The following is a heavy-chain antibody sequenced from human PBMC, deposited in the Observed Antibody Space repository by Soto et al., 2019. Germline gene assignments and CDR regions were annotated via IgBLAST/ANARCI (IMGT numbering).Heavy chain of an antibody. CDR1: GYTFTSYG. Sequence: GASVKVSCKASGYTFTSYGISWVRQAPGQGLEWMGWISAYNGNTNYAQKLQGRVTMTTDTSTSTAYMELRSLRSDDTAVYYCARVGDSSGYFNYFDYWGQGTLVTVSS. CDR3: ARVGDSSGYFNYFDY. CDR2: ISAYNGNT. J-gene: IGHJ4*02. D-gene: IGHD3-22*01. V-gene: IGHV1-18*04.